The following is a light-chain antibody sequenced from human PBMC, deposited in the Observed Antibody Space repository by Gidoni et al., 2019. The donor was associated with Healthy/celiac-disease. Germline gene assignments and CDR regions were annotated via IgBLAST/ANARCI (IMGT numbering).Light chain of an antibody. J-gene: IGKJ1*01. CDR1: QSFSSSY. V-gene: IGKV3-20*01. Sequence: EFVFTQSPGTLSFSPGERATRSCRASQSFSSSYLACYQQKPGQAPRLLIYGAYSRATGIPDRFSGSGYGTDFTLTISGLEHEEFAVYYCQQYGSSRTFGQGTKVEIK. CDR3: QQYGSSRT. CDR2: GAY.